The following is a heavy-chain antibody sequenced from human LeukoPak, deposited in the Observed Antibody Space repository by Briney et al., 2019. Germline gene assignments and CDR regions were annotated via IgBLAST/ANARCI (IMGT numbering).Heavy chain of an antibody. J-gene: IGHJ4*02. CDR2: ISGSGGST. D-gene: IGHD3-10*01. Sequence: GGSLRLSCLTSGFTFSSYAMSWVRQAPGKGLEWVSAISGSGGSTYYADSVKGRFTISRDNSKNTLYLQMNSLRAEDTAVYYCAKDVTYYGSGSYSHWGQGTLVTVSS. CDR1: GFTFSSYA. V-gene: IGHV3-23*01. CDR3: AKDVTYYGSGSYSH.